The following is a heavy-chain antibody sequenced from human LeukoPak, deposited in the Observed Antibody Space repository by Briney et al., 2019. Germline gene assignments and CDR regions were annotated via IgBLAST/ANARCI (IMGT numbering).Heavy chain of an antibody. CDR3: ARDIGRQLGYYYGMDV. Sequence: GGSLRLSCAASGFTFSDYYMSWIREAPGKGLEWVSYISSSGSTIYYADSVKGRFTISRDNAKNSLYLQMNSLRAEDTAVYYCARDIGRQLGYYYGMDVWGQGTTVTVSS. CDR1: GFTFSDYY. D-gene: IGHD6-6*01. V-gene: IGHV3-11*01. J-gene: IGHJ6*02. CDR2: ISSSGSTI.